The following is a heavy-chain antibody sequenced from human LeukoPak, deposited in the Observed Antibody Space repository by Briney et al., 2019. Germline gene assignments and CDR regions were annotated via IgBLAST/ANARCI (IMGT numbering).Heavy chain of an antibody. CDR3: ARVPPIVVVVAATYYYGMDV. CDR1: GGSFSGYY. CDR2: INHSGST. D-gene: IGHD2-15*01. V-gene: IGHV4-34*01. J-gene: IGHJ6*02. Sequence: PSETLSLTCAVYGGSFSGYYWSWIRQPPGKGLEWIGEINHSGSTNYNPSLKSRVTISVDTSKNQFSLKLSSVTAADTAVYYCARVPPIVVVVAATYYYGMDVWGQGTTVTVSS.